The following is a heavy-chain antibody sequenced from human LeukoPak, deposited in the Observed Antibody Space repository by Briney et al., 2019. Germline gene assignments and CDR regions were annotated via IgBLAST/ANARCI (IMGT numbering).Heavy chain of an antibody. CDR3: ARGPYYDILTGYYDY. V-gene: IGHV3-53*01. D-gene: IGHD3-9*01. CDR2: IYSGGST. J-gene: IGHJ4*02. Sequence: PGGSLRLSCAASGFTVSSNYMSWVRQAPGKGLEWVSVIYSGGSTYYADSVKGRFTISRDNSKNTLYLQMNSLRAEDTAVYYCARGPYYDILTGYYDYWGQGTLVTVSS. CDR1: GFTVSSNY.